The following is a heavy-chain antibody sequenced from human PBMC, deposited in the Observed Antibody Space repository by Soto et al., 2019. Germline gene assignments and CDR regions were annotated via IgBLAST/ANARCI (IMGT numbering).Heavy chain of an antibody. D-gene: IGHD6-13*01. CDR2: IYQSGAT. V-gene: IGHV4-4*02. CDR3: ARKKRAAAGYYNGLDV. CDR1: GGSISSRNW. Sequence: SETLSLTCAVSGGSISSRNWWTWVRQPPGKGLEWIGEIYQSGATNYNTSLKSRGTMAVDNSKNQFSLRLNSMTAADAAVYFCARKKRAAAGYYNGLDVWGQGTTVTVSS. J-gene: IGHJ6*02.